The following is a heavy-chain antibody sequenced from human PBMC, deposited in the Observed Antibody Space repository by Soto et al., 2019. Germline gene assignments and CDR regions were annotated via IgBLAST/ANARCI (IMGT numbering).Heavy chain of an antibody. Sequence: DVQVVESGGGLVQPGGSLRLSCTGSGFIFSDHYIDWARQAPGKGQEWIGRARDKTNDYSTAYSVSVKGRLIVSRNDLKNSVNLEMNSLRSEDTALYYCGRGRSSCAGSYMDVLVRGTTIIVSS. V-gene: IGHV3-72*01. CDR1: GFIFSDHY. CDR2: ARDKTNDYST. J-gene: IGHJ6*03. D-gene: IGHD3-10*02. CDR3: GRGRSSCAGSYMDV.